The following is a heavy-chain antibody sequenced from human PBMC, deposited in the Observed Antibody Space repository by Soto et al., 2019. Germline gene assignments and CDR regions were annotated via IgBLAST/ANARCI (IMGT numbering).Heavy chain of an antibody. J-gene: IGHJ4*02. V-gene: IGHV1-46*03. CDR1: GYIFTSYY. D-gene: IGHD3-10*01. CDR2: INPFDGSR. Sequence: QVELVQSGAEVKKPGASVKVSCKASGYIFTSYYLHCVRQAPGQGLEWMGWINPFDGSRMFAQSFQGRVTFTRDTSTSTVYMELSGLRSDDTAVYYCSRVDPGETSPFDHWGQGTLVTVSS. CDR3: SRVDPGETSPFDH.